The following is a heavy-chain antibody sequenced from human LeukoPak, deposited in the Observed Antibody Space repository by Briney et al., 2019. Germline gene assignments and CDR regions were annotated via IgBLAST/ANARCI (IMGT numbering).Heavy chain of an antibody. V-gene: IGHV4-31*03. J-gene: IGHJ4*02. D-gene: IGHD3-3*01. CDR2: IYYSGST. CDR1: GGSISSGGYY. Sequence: SQTLSLTCTVSGGSISSGGYYWRWLRQHPGTGLEWIGYIYYSGSTYYNPSLKSRVTISVDTSKNQFSLKLSSVTAADTAVYYCARGSRDFWSGYYTGPEYWGQGTLVTVSS. CDR3: ARGSRDFWSGYYTGPEY.